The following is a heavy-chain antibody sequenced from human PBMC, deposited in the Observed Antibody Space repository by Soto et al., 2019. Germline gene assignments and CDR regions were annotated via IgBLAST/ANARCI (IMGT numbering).Heavy chain of an antibody. CDR3: ARGGGWELSPKPFDY. V-gene: IGHV4-34*01. D-gene: IGHD1-26*01. J-gene: IGHJ4*02. CDR2: TNHSGST. CDR1: GGSFSGYY. Sequence: SETLSLTCAVYGGSFSGYYLSWIRQPPGKGLEWIGETNHSGSTNYNPSLKSRVTISVDTSKNQFSLKLSSVTAADTAVYYCARGGGWELSPKPFDYWGQGTLVTVYS.